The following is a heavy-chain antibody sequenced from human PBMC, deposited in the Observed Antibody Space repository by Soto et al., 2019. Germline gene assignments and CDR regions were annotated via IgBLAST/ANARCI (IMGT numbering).Heavy chain of an antibody. Sequence: QVQLVQSGAEVKKPGASVKVSCKVSEYTLSELSMHWVRQAPGKGLEWMGGLDPEDGKTVYAPKFQGRVTMTEDTSTDTAYMDLTSLRSEDTAVYYCATGLVVPAAVESYYYSPMDVWGQGTTVTVSS. D-gene: IGHD2-2*01. J-gene: IGHJ6*02. CDR3: ATGLVVPAAVESYYYSPMDV. CDR1: EYTLSELS. V-gene: IGHV1-24*01. CDR2: LDPEDGKT.